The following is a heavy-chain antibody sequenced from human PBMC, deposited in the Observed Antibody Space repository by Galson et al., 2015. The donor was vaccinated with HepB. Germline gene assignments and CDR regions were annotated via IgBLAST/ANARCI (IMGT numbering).Heavy chain of an antibody. Sequence: SVKVSCKASGGTFSSYAISWVRQAPGQGLEWMGGIIPIFGTANYAQKFQGRVTITADESTSTAYMELSSLRSEDTAVYYCARVYGSGYEDYYYYYTDVWGKGTTVTVSS. V-gene: IGHV1-69*13. CDR2: IIPIFGTA. CDR3: ARVYGSGYEDYYYYYTDV. D-gene: IGHD5-12*01. CDR1: GGTFSSYA. J-gene: IGHJ6*03.